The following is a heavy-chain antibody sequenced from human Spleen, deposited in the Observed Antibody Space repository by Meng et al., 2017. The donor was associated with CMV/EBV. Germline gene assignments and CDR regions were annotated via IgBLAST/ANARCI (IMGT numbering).Heavy chain of an antibody. D-gene: IGHD3-9*01. CDR2: ISHDGRNK. V-gene: IGHV3-30*04. CDR3: ARSQRYFDWLFGY. J-gene: IGHJ4*02. Sequence: AASGITFSYDVRHSVRQAPGKGLDWVALISHDGRNKYYADSVKGRFTISRDNSKNTLYLQMNSLRAEDTAVYYCARSQRYFDWLFGYWGQGTLVTVSS. CDR1: GITFSYDV.